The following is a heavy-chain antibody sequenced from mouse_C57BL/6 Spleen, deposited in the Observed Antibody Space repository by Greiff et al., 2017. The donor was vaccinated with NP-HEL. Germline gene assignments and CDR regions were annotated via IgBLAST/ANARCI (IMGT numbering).Heavy chain of an antibody. CDR2: IYPGNSDT. J-gene: IGHJ3*01. CDR3: TREEVYYGYPWFAY. D-gene: IGHD2-2*01. V-gene: IGHV1-5*01. CDR1: GYTFTSYW. Sequence: EVQLQQSGTVLARPGASVKMSCKTSGYTFTSYWMHWVKQRPGQGLEWIGAIYPGNSDTSYNQKFKGKAKLTAVTSASTAYMELSSLTNEDSAVYYCTREEVYYGYPWFAYWGQGTLVTVSA.